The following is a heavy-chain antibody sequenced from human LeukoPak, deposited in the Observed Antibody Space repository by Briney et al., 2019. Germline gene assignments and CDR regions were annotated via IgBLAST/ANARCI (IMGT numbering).Heavy chain of an antibody. CDR1: GGSISGYY. CDR3: ARARGLQITMIVGDWFDP. J-gene: IGHJ5*02. D-gene: IGHD3-22*01. V-gene: IGHV4-59*01. CDR2: IYYSVTT. Sequence: SETLSLTCTVSGGSISGYYWTWIRQPPGKGLEWIGYIYYSVTTNYNPSLKSRVTISVDTSKNQFSLKLSSVTAADTAVYYCARARGLQITMIVGDWFDPWGQGTLVTVSS.